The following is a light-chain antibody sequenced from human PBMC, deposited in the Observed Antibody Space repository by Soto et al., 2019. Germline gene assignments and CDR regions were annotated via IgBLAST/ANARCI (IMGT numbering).Light chain of an antibody. CDR3: QQYNTWSSIT. J-gene: IGKJ5*01. Sequence: EILMTQSPATLSVSPGEIATLSCRASQSISSKLVWYQQKPGQAPRLLMYDTSTRATGIPARFSGSGSGTEFTLTISSLQSEDFAVYYCQQYNTWSSITFGQGTRLEIK. CDR1: QSISSK. CDR2: DTS. V-gene: IGKV3-15*01.